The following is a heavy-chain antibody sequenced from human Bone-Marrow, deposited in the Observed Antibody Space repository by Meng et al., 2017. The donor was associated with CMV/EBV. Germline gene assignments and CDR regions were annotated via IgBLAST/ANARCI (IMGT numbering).Heavy chain of an antibody. V-gene: IGHV4-34*01. CDR3: ARVLRIAARSGAFDY. J-gene: IGHJ4*02. CDR1: GGSFSGYY. CDR2: INHSGST. D-gene: IGHD6-6*01. Sequence: SETLSLTCAVYGGSFSGYYWSWIRQPPGKGLEWIGEINHSGSTNYNPSLKSRVTISVDTSKNQFSLKLSSVTAADTAVYYYARVLRIAARSGAFDYWGQGTLVTVSS.